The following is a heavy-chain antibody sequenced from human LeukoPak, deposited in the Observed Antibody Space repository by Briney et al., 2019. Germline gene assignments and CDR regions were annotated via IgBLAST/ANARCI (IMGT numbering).Heavy chain of an antibody. V-gene: IGHV3-66*01. CDR1: GFTFSDSY. J-gene: IGHJ4*02. Sequence: PGGSLRLSCAASGFTFSDSYMSWVRQAPGKGLEWVSVIYSGGSTYYADSVKGRFTISRDNSKNTVYLQMNSLRAEDTAVYYCARAAQWLPDSWGQGTLVTVSS. D-gene: IGHD6-19*01. CDR3: ARAAQWLPDS. CDR2: IYSGGST.